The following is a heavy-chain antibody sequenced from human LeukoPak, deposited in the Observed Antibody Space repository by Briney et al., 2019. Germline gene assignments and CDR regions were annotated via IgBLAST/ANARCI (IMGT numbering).Heavy chain of an antibody. V-gene: IGHV4-34*01. D-gene: IGHD6-19*01. CDR2: INHSGST. CDR3: ASLWLARDY. J-gene: IGHJ4*02. CDR1: GGSFSGYY. Sequence: PSETLSLTCAVYGGSFSGYYWSWVRQPPGKGLGWVGEINHSGSTNYNPSLKSGVTISVDTSKNQFSLKLSSVTAADTAVYYCASLWLARDYWGQGTLVTVSS.